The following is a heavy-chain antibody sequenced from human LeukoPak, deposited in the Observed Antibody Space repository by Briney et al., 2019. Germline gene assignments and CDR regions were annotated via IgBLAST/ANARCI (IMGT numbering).Heavy chain of an antibody. CDR1: GFTVSSNY. J-gene: IGHJ4*02. D-gene: IGHD3-16*01. CDR3: AKDRWLRLGEYDY. CDR2: IYSGGGT. V-gene: IGHV3-66*01. Sequence: GGSLRLSCAASGFTVSSNYMSWVRQAPGKGLEWVSVIYSGGGTYYADSVKGRFTISRDNSKNTLYLQMNSLRAEDTAVYYCAKDRWLRLGEYDYWGQGTLVTVSS.